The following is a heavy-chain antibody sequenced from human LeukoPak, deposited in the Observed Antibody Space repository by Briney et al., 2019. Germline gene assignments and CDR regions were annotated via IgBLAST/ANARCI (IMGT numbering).Heavy chain of an antibody. D-gene: IGHD2-2*01. CDR3: ARGVVVVPAADLYWFDP. J-gene: IGHJ5*02. Sequence: ASVTVSCTASGYTFTGYYMHWVRQAPGQGLEWMGRINPNSGGTNYAQKFQGRVTMTRDTSISTAYMELSRLRSDDTAVYYCARGVVVVPAADLYWFDPWGQGTLVTVSS. V-gene: IGHV1-2*06. CDR1: GYTFTGYY. CDR2: INPNSGGT.